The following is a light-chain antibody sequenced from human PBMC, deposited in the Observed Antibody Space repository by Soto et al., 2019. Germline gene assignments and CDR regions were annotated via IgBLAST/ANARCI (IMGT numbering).Light chain of an antibody. Sequence: EIVLSQSPATLSLSPGERATLSCRASQSVGSHLAWYQQKAGQSPRLLIYDASNRATDIPARFSGSGSGTDFTLTISSLEPEDFAVYYCQQRSNWYTFGQGTKLEIK. V-gene: IGKV3-11*01. CDR3: QQRSNWYT. CDR2: DAS. CDR1: QSVGSH. J-gene: IGKJ2*01.